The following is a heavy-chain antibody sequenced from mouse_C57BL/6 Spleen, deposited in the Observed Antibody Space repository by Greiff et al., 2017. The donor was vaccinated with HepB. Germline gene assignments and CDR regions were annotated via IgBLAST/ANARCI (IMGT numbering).Heavy chain of an antibody. CDR2: IDPETGGT. Sequence: VKLMESGAELVRPGASVTLSCKASGYTFTDFEMHWVKQTPVHGLEWIGAIDPETGGTAYNQKFKGKAILTAAKSSSTAYMELRSLTSEDSAVYYCRRRGGGFLTFLDYWGQGTTLTVSS. V-gene: IGHV1-15*01. CDR3: RRRGGGFLTFLDY. J-gene: IGHJ2*01. CDR1: GYTFTDFE. D-gene: IGHD5-1*01.